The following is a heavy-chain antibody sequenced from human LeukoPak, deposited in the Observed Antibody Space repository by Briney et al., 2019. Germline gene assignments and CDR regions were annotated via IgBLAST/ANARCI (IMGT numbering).Heavy chain of an antibody. CDR2: INPNSGGT. J-gene: IGHJ4*02. V-gene: IGHV1-2*02. D-gene: IGHD6-6*01. CDR3: ANFEYSSSSSNFDY. CDR1: GYSFTSHY. Sequence: ASVKVSCKASGYSFTSHYMHWVRQAPGQGLEWMGWINPNSGGTNYAQKFQGRVTMTRDTSISTAYMELSRLRSDDTAVYYCANFEYSSSSSNFDYWGQGTLVTVSS.